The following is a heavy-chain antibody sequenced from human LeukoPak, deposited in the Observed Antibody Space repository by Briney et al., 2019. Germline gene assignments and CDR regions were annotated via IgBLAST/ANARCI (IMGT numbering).Heavy chain of an antibody. V-gene: IGHV1-24*01. J-gene: IGHJ5*02. CDR3: ARVWWFGDIHGWFDP. CDR2: FDPEDGEK. Sequence: ASVKVSCKVSRYTLSELYMHWVRQAPGKGLEWMGGFDPEDGEKIYAQKFQDRITMTEDTSTETAYMELSSLRSDDTAVYYCARVWWFGDIHGWFDPWGQGTLVTVSS. D-gene: IGHD3-10*01. CDR1: RYTLSELY.